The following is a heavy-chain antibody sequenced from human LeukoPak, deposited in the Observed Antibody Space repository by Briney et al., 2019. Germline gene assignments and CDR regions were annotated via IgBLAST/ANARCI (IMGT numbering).Heavy chain of an antibody. CDR3: ARGAGGFDPDLYYFDY. CDR1: GFTFSSYE. CDR2: ISSSGSTI. J-gene: IGHJ4*02. D-gene: IGHD2-8*02. V-gene: IGHV3-48*03. Sequence: GGSLRLSCAASGFTFSSYEMDWVRQAPGKGLEWVSYISSSGSTIYYADSVKGRFTISRDNAKNSLYLQMNSLRAEDTAVYYCARGAGGFDPDLYYFDYRGQGTLVTVSS.